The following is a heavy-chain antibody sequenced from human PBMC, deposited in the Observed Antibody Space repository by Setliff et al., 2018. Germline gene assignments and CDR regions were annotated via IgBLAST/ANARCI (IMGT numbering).Heavy chain of an antibody. Sequence: NPSETLSLTCTVSGGSISSGSYYWSWIRQPAGKGLEWIGRIYTSGSTNYNPSLKSRVTISVDTSKNQFPLKLSSVTAADTAVYYCARGPPAPSTMREGHWYFDLWG. CDR1: GGSISSGSYY. J-gene: IGHJ2*01. V-gene: IGHV4-61*02. D-gene: IGHD2-2*01. CDR3: ARGPPAPSTMREGHWYFDL. CDR2: IYTSGST.